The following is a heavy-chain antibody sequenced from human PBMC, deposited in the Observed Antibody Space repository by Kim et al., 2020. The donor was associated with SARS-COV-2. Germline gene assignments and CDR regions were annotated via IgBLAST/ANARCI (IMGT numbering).Heavy chain of an antibody. CDR1: GGSFSGYY. D-gene: IGHD3-10*01. CDR2: INHSGST. Sequence: SETLSLTCAVYGGSFSGYYWSWIRQPPGKGLEWIGEINHSGSTNYNPSLKSRVTISVDTSKNQFSLKLSSVTAADTAVYYCARRGHSDGSHAFDIWGQGTMVTVSS. V-gene: IGHV4-34*01. J-gene: IGHJ3*02. CDR3: ARRGHSDGSHAFDI.